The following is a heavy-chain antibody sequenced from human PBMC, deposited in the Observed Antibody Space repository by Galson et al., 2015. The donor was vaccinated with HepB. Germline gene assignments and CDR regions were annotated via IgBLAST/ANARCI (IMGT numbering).Heavy chain of an antibody. D-gene: IGHD4-11*01. J-gene: IGHJ6*02. CDR3: AREWGDRTTTPKYGMDV. CDR1: GGSISSGGYY. V-gene: IGHV4-31*03. Sequence: TLSLTCTVSGGSISSGGYYWSWIRQHPGKGLEWIGYIYYSGSTYYNPSLKSRVTISVDTSKNQFSLKLSSVTAADTAVYYCAREWGDRTTTPKYGMDVWGQGTTVTVSS. CDR2: IYYSGST.